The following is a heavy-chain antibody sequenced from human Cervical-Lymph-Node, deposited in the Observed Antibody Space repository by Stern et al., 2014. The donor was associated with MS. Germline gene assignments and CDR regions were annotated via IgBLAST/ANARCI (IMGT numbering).Heavy chain of an antibody. CDR1: GYSFTSSW. J-gene: IGHJ4*02. D-gene: IGHD2-8*02. V-gene: IGHV5-51*01. CDR3: ATSTGYFLLEYYFDY. CDR2: IYPGDSDT. Sequence: MQLVQSGAEVKKPGESLKISCQGSGYSFTSSWIGWVRQMPGKGLEWMGIIYPGDSDTRYNPSFQGQVTISADKSVGTAYLQWSSLKASDTAMYYCATSTGYFLLEYYFDYWGQGTLVTVSS.